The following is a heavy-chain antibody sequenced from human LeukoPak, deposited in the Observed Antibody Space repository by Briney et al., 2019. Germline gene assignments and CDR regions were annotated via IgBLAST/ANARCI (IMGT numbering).Heavy chain of an antibody. CDR2: IWYDGSNK. CDR1: GFTFSSYG. J-gene: IGHJ3*02. V-gene: IGHV3-33*01. CDR3: ARDGAGYSSRWSSEGHAFDI. D-gene: IGHD6-13*01. Sequence: GGSLRPSCAASGFTFSSYGMHWVRQAPGKGLGWVSVIWYDGSNKYYADSVKGRFTISRDNSKNTLYLRMNSLRAEDTAVYYCARDGAGYSSRWSSEGHAFDIWGQGTMVTVSS.